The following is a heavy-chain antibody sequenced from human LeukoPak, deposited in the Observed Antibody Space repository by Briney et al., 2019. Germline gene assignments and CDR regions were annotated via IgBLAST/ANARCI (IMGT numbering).Heavy chain of an antibody. CDR2: IFYSGST. Sequence: SETLSLTCTVSGGSISSYYWSWIRQPAGKGLEWIGNIFYSGSTYYSPSLKSRVTISLDTSRNQFSLKLNSVTAADTAVYYCAKSNGYGLIDIWGQGTMVTVSS. CDR1: GGSISSYY. D-gene: IGHD3-10*01. V-gene: IGHV4-59*12. J-gene: IGHJ3*02. CDR3: AKSNGYGLIDI.